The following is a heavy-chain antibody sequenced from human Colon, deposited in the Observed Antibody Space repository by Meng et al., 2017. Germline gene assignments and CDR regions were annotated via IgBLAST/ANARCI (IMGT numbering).Heavy chain of an antibody. Sequence: GESLKISCAASGLAFNNAWMTWVRQAPGKGLEWVGRIKSKTDGGTTEYAAPVKGRFTISRDDSKTTLYLQMNSLETEDTAIYYCTTDPGGRWVDYWGQGTLVTSPQ. CDR2: IKSKTDGGTT. D-gene: IGHD3-10*01. CDR3: TTDPGGRWVDY. V-gene: IGHV3-15*01. CDR1: GLAFNNAW. J-gene: IGHJ4*02.